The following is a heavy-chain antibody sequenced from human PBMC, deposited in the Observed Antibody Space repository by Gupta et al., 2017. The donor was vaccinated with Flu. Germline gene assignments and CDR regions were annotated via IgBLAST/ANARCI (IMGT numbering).Heavy chain of an antibody. V-gene: IGHV1-69*01. CDR1: GDTFSSST. D-gene: IGHD2-21*02. CDR3: ARLTPCGGDCYYFHR. CDR2: IIPILATP. Sequence: QVQLVQSGTEVKKPGSSVKVSCKASGDTFSSSTFTWVRQAPGQGLEWMGGIIPILATPDYAQKFQGRVTITADESTSTVYMEVSSLTSADTAVYYCARLTPCGGDCYYFHRWGQGTSVTVSS. J-gene: IGHJ1*01.